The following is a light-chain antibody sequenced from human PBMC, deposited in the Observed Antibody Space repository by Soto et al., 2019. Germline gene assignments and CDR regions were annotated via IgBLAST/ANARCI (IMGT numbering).Light chain of an antibody. Sequence: VLTQSPGTLSLSPGERVTLSCRASQSVASSYLAWYQQKPGRAPRLLFYSASSSATGIPDRFSGSGSETDFTLTISRLEPEDCALYYCHHFGIVPGTFGQGTNVE. CDR3: HHFGIVPGT. CDR1: QSVASSY. J-gene: IGKJ1*01. V-gene: IGKV3-20*01. CDR2: SAS.